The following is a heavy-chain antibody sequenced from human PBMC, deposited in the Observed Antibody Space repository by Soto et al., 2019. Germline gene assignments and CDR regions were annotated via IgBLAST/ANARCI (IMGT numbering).Heavy chain of an antibody. V-gene: IGHV3-23*01. CDR2: ISGTASRT. CDR3: STSFRYFDN. Sequence: EVQLLESGGGLVLPGGSLRLSCAGSGFTPTTPPLSWVRQPPGKGLEWVTTISGTASRTYYVDSVKGRFFISRDNSKNTVTLKMNNLTLDETGVYYCSTSFRYFDNWGQGTRVTGSS. J-gene: IGHJ4*02. CDR1: GFTPTTPP. D-gene: IGHD3-9*01.